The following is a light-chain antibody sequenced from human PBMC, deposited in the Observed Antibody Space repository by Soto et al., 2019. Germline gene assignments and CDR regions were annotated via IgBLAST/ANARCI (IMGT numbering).Light chain of an antibody. CDR3: HHYVGSPWT. CDR2: GAS. CDR1: ESVNSF. J-gene: IGKJ1*01. Sequence: EIVLTQSPGTLSLSPGERATLSCRASESVNSFLAWFQQKPGQAPRLLIYGASNRATGIPDRFSGSGSETDFTLTITRLEPEDCALYYCHHYVGSPWTFGQGTKVENK. V-gene: IGKV3-20*01.